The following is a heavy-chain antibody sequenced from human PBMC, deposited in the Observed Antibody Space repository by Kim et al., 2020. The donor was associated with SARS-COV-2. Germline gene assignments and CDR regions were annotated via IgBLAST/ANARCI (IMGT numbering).Heavy chain of an antibody. J-gene: IGHJ4*02. D-gene: IGHD1-1*01. CDR2: GRT. Sequence: GRTFSGDSVKGRFTISRDNSKNKVYLQMNSLRAEDTAVYYCAKGGTKTADYWGQGTLVTVSS. CDR3: AKGGTKTADY. V-gene: IGHV3-23*01.